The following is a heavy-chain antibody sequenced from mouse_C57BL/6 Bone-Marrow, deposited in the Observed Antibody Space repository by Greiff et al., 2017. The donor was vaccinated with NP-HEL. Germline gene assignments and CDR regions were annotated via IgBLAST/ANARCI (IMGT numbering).Heavy chain of an antibody. CDR2: ISNGGGST. J-gene: IGHJ1*03. CDR3: ARQSLYSSSPYWYFDV. CDR1: GFTFSDYY. V-gene: IGHV5-12*01. D-gene: IGHD2-5*01. Sequence: EVMLVESGGGLVQPGGSLKLSCEASGFTFSDYYMYWVRQTPEKRLEWVAYISNGGGSTNYPDTVKGRFTISRDNAKNTLYLQMSRLTSEDTAMYYYARQSLYSSSPYWYFDVWGTGTTVTVSS.